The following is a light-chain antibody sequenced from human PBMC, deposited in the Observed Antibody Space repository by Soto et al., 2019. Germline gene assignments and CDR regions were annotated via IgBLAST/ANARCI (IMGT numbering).Light chain of an antibody. Sequence: EIVLTQSPATLSLSPGERATLSCRAGQNIGTSLVWSQQKPGQSPRLLIYDASHRATGVPARFSGSGSGTDFTLTISGLEHEDFAVSCRQRRTLRPIPLGPGTRLEIK. CDR2: DAS. CDR1: QNIGTS. J-gene: IGKJ5*01. V-gene: IGKV3-11*01. CDR3: QRRTLRPIP.